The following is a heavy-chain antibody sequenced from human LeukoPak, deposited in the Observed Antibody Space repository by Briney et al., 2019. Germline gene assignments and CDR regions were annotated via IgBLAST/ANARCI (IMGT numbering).Heavy chain of an antibody. Sequence: GGSLRLSCAASGFTFSSYSMNWVRQAPGKGLEWVSYISSSSSTIYYADSVKGRFTISRDNAKNSLYLQMNSLRAEDTAVYYCARDTYYYDSKNFDYWGQGTLVTVSS. CDR2: ISSSSSTI. CDR1: GFTFSSYS. J-gene: IGHJ4*02. D-gene: IGHD3-22*01. V-gene: IGHV3-48*01. CDR3: ARDTYYYDSKNFDY.